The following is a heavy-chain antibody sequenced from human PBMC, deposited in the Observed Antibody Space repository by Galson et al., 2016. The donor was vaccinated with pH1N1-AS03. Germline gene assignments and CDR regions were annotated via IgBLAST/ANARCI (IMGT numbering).Heavy chain of an antibody. Sequence: SLRLSCAASGFTFSSRWMTWVRQAPGKGLEWVANIKQDGTEEHYADSVKGRFTISRDNAKNSLYLQMNSLRVEDTAVYYCARNARNVEIWGQGTTVTVSS. CDR3: ARNARNVEI. J-gene: IGHJ6*02. V-gene: IGHV3-7*01. CDR1: GFTFSSRW. CDR2: IKQDGTEE. D-gene: IGHD1-1*01.